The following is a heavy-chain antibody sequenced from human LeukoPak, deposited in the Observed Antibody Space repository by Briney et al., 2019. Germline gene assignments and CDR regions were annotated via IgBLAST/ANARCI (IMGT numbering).Heavy chain of an antibody. Sequence: SETLSLTCTVSGGSISSSSYYWGWIRQPPGNGLEWIGSIYYSGSTYYNPSLKSRVTISVDTSKNQFSLKLSSVTAADTAVYYCARDSYASSSSLFVDCWGQGTLVTVSS. V-gene: IGHV4-39*07. D-gene: IGHD6-6*01. CDR3: ARDSYASSSSLFVDC. J-gene: IGHJ4*02. CDR1: GGSISSSSYY. CDR2: IYYSGST.